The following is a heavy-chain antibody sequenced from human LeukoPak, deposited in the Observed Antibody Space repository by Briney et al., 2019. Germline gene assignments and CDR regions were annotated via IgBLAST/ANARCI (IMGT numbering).Heavy chain of an antibody. D-gene: IGHD4-17*01. Sequence: ASVKVSCKASGYTFTSYGISWVRQAPGQGLEWMGWINTNTGNPTYAQGFTGRFVFSLDTSVSTAYLQINSLKAEDTAVYYCARDRGDYAHYYYAMDVWGQGTTVTVSS. CDR1: GYTFTSYG. V-gene: IGHV7-4-1*02. CDR3: ARDRGDYAHYYYAMDV. CDR2: INTNTGNP. J-gene: IGHJ6*02.